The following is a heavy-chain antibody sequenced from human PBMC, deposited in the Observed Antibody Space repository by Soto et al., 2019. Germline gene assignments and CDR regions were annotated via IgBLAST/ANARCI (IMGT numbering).Heavy chain of an antibody. D-gene: IGHD1-1*01. Sequence: QVQLVQSETEVKKPGSSVRVSCRASGGTFGSNAISWVRQAPGQGLEWMGNIIPIFGTTKNAQNFQGRLTITADESTNTDYMELSRLRFEDTAIYYCGREGYTFGPGAVRGAFDVLGPRDNGHRLF. CDR2: IIPIFGTT. V-gene: IGHV1-69*15. J-gene: IGHJ3*01. CDR3: GREGYTFGPGAVRGAFDV. CDR1: GGTFGSNA.